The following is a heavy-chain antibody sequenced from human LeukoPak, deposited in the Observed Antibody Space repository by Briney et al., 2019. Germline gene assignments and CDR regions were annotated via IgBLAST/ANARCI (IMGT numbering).Heavy chain of an antibody. D-gene: IGHD2-2*01. CDR3: AKLSSTSWTFDY. J-gene: IGHJ4*02. Sequence: PGRSLRLSCAASGFTFSSYGMHWVRQAPGKGLEWVAVISYDGSNKYYADSVKGRFTISRDNSKNTLYLQMNSLRAEDTAVYYCAKLSSTSWTFDYWGLGTLVTVSS. CDR1: GFTFSSYG. V-gene: IGHV3-30*18. CDR2: ISYDGSNK.